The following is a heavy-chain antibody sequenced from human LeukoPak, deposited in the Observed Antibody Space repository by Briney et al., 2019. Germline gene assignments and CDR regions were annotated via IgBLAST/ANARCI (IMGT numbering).Heavy chain of an antibody. J-gene: IGHJ3*02. CDR3: ARENTYYYDSSGYYLDHDAFDI. Sequence: SETLSLTCTVSGGSVSSGSYYWSWLRQPPGRGLEWIGYIYYSGSTNYNPSLKSRVTISVDTSKNQFSLKLSSVTAADTAVYYCARENTYYYDSSGYYLDHDAFDIWGQGTMVTVSS. D-gene: IGHD3-22*01. CDR2: IYYSGST. V-gene: IGHV4-61*01. CDR1: GGSVSSGSYY.